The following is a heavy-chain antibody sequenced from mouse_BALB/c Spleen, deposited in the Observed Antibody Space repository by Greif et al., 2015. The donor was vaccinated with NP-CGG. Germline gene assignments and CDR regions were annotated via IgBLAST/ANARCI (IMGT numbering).Heavy chain of an antibody. CDR2: INPSTGYT. D-gene: IGHD1-1*01. CDR3: ASSYYYGSSYYAMDY. V-gene: IGHV1-7*01. Sequence: VQLQQSGAELAKPGASVKMSCKASGYTFTSYWMHWVKQRPGQGLEWIGYINPSTGYTEYNQKFKDKATLTADKSSSTAYMQLSSLTSEDSAVYNCASSYYYGSSYYAMDYWGQGTSVTVSS. CDR1: GYTFTSYW. J-gene: IGHJ4*01.